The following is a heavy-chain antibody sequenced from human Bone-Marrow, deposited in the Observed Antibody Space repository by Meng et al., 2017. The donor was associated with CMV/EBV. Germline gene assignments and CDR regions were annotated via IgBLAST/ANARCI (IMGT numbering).Heavy chain of an antibody. D-gene: IGHD3-3*01. CDR3: AKSSDFWSGYYYYYYGMDV. J-gene: IGHJ6*02. V-gene: IGHV4-39*07. CDR2: IYYSGST. Sequence: SETLSLTCTVSGGSISSSSYCWGWIRQPPGKGLEWIGSIYYSGSTYYNPSLKSRVTISVDTSKNQFSLKLSSVTAADTAVYYCAKSSDFWSGYYYYYYGMDVWGQGTTVTVSS. CDR1: GGSISSSSYC.